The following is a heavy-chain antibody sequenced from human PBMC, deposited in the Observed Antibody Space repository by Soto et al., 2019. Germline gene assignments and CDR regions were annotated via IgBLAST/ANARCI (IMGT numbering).Heavy chain of an antibody. CDR1: GFTFSSYA. V-gene: IGHV3-30-3*01. D-gene: IGHD6-19*01. CDR2: ISYDGSNK. Sequence: QVQLVESGGGVVQPGRSLRLSCAASGFTFSSYAMHWVRQAPGKGLEWVAVISYDGSNKYYADSVKGRFTISSDNSKNKLQLQINSMRAEDTAVYYCARVRYYSSGWPIDSWGQGTLVTVSS. J-gene: IGHJ4*02. CDR3: ARVRYYSSGWPIDS.